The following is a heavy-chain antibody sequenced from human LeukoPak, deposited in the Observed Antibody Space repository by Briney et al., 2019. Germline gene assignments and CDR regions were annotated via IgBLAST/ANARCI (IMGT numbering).Heavy chain of an antibody. V-gene: IGHV1-2*02. CDR3: ARGGNDYGDPAVDY. D-gene: IGHD4-17*01. CDR1: GYTFTGYY. Sequence: ASVTVSCKASGYTFTGYYMHWVRQAPGQGLEWMGWINPNSGGTNYAQKFQGRVTMTRDTSISTAYMELSRLRSGDTAVYYCARGGNDYGDPAVDYWGQGTLVTVSS. J-gene: IGHJ4*02. CDR2: INPNSGGT.